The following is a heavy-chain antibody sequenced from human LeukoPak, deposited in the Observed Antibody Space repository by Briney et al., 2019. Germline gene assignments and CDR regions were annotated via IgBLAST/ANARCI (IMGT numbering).Heavy chain of an antibody. CDR1: GYTFTSYG. CDR2: ISAYNGNT. J-gene: IGHJ6*03. V-gene: IGHV1-18*01. D-gene: IGHD6-13*01. CDR3: ARIIAAAGPYYMDV. Sequence: ASVKVSCKASGYTFTSYGISWVRQAPGQGLEWMGWISAYNGNTNYAQKLQGRVTMTTDTSTSTAYMELRSLRSDDTAVYYCARIIAAAGPYYMDVWGKGTTVTVSS.